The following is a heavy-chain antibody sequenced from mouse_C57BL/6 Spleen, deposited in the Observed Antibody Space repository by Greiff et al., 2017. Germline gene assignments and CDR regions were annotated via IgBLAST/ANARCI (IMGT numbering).Heavy chain of an antibody. CDR2: ISRGGDYT. Sequence: EVQLVESGEGLVKPGGSLKLSCAASGFTFSSYAMSWVRQTPEKRLEWVAYISRGGDYTYYPDTVKGRFTISRDNARNTLYLQMSSLKYEDAAMYYCTRDDDDDGFAYWGQGTLVTVSA. V-gene: IGHV5-9-1*02. D-gene: IGHD2-4*01. CDR3: TRDDDDDGFAY. CDR1: GFTFSSYA. J-gene: IGHJ3*01.